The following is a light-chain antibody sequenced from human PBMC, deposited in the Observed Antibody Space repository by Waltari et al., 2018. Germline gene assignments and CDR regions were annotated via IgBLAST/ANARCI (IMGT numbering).Light chain of an antibody. CDR2: GVT. CDR3: TSYGGVNVLVVL. V-gene: IGLV2-8*01. Sequence: QSALTQPPSASGSPGQSVTISCAGTNSDVGTYNYVSWYQHHPGKAPKLLIYGVTGLPRGAPERFSGSKSDTTAALPVSGLQADDEADYYCTSYGGVNVLVVLFGGGTKLTVL. J-gene: IGLJ2*01. CDR1: NSDVGTYNY.